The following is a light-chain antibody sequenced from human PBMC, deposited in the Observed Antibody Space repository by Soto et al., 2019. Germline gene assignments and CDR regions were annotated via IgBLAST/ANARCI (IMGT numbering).Light chain of an antibody. V-gene: IGKV3-15*01. Sequence: EIVMTQSPPTLSVSPGERVTLSCRVSQSVGGNVAWYQQRPGQAPRLLISGASTRASGVPARISGSGYGTEFTLTISSLLAEDIGVYYCQQYYNWSPVTFGGGTKVEIK. CDR2: GAS. CDR1: QSVGGN. CDR3: QQYYNWSPVT. J-gene: IGKJ4*01.